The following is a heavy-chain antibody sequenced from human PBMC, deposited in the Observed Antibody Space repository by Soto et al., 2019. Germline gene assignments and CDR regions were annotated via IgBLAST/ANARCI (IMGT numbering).Heavy chain of an antibody. D-gene: IGHD5-12*01. J-gene: IGHJ6*02. CDR2: IYYSGST. CDR3: ARFSLVGYSGYDYPQYSSYYGMDV. CDR1: GGSISSYY. V-gene: IGHV4-59*08. Sequence: SETLSLTCTVSGGSISSYYWSWIRQPPGKGLEWIGYIYYSGSTNYNPSLKSRVTISVDTSKNQFSLKLSSVTAADTAVYYCARFSLVGYSGYDYPQYSSYYGMDVCGQGNTVPVSS.